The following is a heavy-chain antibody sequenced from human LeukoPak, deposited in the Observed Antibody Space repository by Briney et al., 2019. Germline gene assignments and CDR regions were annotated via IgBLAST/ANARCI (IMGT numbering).Heavy chain of an antibody. CDR1: GFTFSSYA. J-gene: IGHJ4*02. V-gene: IGHV3-30*01. D-gene: IGHD3-3*01. Sequence: GGSLRLSCAASGFTFSSYAMHWVRQAPGKGLEWVAVISCDGSNKYYADSVKGRFTISRDNSKNTLYLQMNSLRAEDTAVYYCATGDYDFWSGYYCADYWGQGTLVTVSS. CDR3: ATGDYDFWSGYYCADY. CDR2: ISCDGSNK.